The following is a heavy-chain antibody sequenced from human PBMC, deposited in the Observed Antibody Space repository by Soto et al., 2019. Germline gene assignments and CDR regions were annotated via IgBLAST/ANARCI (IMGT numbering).Heavy chain of an antibody. J-gene: IGHJ4*02. Sequence: EVQLLESGGGLVQPGGSLRLSCEASGFSFSSYALSWVRQAPGKGLEWVSTFSAGGRAYYADSVKGRFTIAKDFSKNTLHLQTKILRAEDTPVYYCAKESMPEHYGDTLFDHWGQGTRVTVSS. D-gene: IGHD4-17*01. V-gene: IGHV3-23*01. CDR2: FSAGGRA. CDR3: AKESMPEHYGDTLFDH. CDR1: GFSFSSYA.